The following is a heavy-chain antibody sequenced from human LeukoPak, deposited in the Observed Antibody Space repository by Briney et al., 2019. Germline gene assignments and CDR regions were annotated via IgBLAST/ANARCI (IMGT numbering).Heavy chain of an antibody. CDR3: ARSLRDSSSWYGLGY. Sequence: GGSLRLSCAASGFTFSSYSMNWVRQAPGKGLEWVSSISSSSSYIYYADSVKGRFTISRDNAKNSLYLQMNSLRAEDTAVYYCARSLRDSSSWYGLGYWGQGTLVTVSS. J-gene: IGHJ4*02. CDR1: GFTFSSYS. D-gene: IGHD6-13*01. CDR2: ISSSSSYI. V-gene: IGHV3-21*01.